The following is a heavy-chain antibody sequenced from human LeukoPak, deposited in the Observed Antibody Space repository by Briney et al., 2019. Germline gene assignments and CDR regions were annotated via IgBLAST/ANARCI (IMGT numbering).Heavy chain of an antibody. J-gene: IGHJ4*02. D-gene: IGHD5-18*01. Sequence: PGGSLRLSCAASGFTFSSYGMHWVRQAPGKGLEWVAFIRYDGSNKYYADPVKGRFTISRDNSKNTLYLQMNSLRAEDTAVYYCAKEGYSYLDYWGQGTLVTVSS. V-gene: IGHV3-30*02. CDR2: IRYDGSNK. CDR3: AKEGYSYLDY. CDR1: GFTFSSYG.